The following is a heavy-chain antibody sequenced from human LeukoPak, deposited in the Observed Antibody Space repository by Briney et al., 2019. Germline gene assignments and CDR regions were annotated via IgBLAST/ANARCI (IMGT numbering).Heavy chain of an antibody. Sequence: GGSPRLSCAASGFTFSSFEMNWVRQAPGKGLEWVSYISSSGSTIYFADSVKGRFTTSRDNAKNSLYLQMNSLRADDTAVYYCARSGYLGPDYWGQGTPVTVSS. J-gene: IGHJ4*02. D-gene: IGHD2-2*01. CDR3: ARSGYLGPDY. V-gene: IGHV3-48*03. CDR2: ISSSGSTI. CDR1: GFTFSSFE.